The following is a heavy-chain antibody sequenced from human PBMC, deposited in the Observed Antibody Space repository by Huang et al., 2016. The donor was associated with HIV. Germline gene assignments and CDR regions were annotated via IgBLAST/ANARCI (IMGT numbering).Heavy chain of an antibody. CDR2: ISSGGGTI. J-gene: IGHJ4*02. CDR3: ARETRLRRGLDF. Sequence: EVQLVESGGGLVQPGGSLRLSCATSGFAFSNYNMNWVRQAPGKGRDWISYISSGGGTIYYADSVKGRFTISRDNAKNSLYLQISTLRDEDTAVYYCARETRLRRGLDFWGQGTLVTVSS. D-gene: IGHD4-17*01. CDR1: GFAFSNYN. V-gene: IGHV3-48*02.